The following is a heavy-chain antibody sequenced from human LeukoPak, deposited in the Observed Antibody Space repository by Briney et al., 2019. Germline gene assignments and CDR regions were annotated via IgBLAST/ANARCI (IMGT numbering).Heavy chain of an antibody. CDR3: AKEQQLIKDYFDY. CDR1: GFTFRSYA. CDR2: ISYDGSNK. V-gene: IGHV3-30-3*01. Sequence: GGSLRLSCAASGFTFRSYAMHWVRQAPGKGLEWVALISYDGSNKYYADSVKGRFTISRDNSKSTLYLQMNSLRAEDTAVYFCAKEQQLIKDYFDYWGQGTLVTVSS. J-gene: IGHJ4*02. D-gene: IGHD1-1*01.